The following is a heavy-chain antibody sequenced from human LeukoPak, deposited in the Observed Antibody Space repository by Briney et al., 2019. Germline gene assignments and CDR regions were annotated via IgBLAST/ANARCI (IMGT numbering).Heavy chain of an antibody. J-gene: IGHJ5*02. CDR3: ARGAEVLLWFGELSKWFDP. V-gene: IGHV1-46*01. Sequence: GASVKVSCKASGYTFTNYYVHWVRQAPGQGFEWMGIINPNGGTTNYAQKFRGRVTMTRDTSTNTVYMELSSLRSEDTAVYYCARGAEVLLWFGELSKWFDPWGQGTLVTVSS. CDR2: INPNGGTT. D-gene: IGHD3-10*01. CDR1: GYTFTNYY.